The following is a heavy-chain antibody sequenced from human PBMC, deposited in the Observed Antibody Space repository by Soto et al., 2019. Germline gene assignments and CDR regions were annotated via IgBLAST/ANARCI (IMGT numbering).Heavy chain of an antibody. J-gene: IGHJ5*02. CDR3: ASDPPPPYSGYERSWFDP. Sequence: PGESLKISCKGSGYSFTSYWIGWVRQMPGKGLEWMGIIYPGDSDTRYSPSFQGQVTISADKSISTAYLQWSSLKASDTAVYYCASDPPPPYSGYERSWFDPWGQGTLVTVSS. CDR1: GYSFTSYW. D-gene: IGHD5-12*01. CDR2: IYPGDSDT. V-gene: IGHV5-51*01.